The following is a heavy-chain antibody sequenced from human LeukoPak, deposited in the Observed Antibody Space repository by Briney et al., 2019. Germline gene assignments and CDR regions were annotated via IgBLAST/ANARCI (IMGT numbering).Heavy chain of an antibody. V-gene: IGHV3-11*01. CDR1: GFTFSDYY. Sequence: PGGSLRLSCAASGFTFSDYYMSWIRQAPGKGLEWVSYISSSGSTIYYADSVKGRFTISRDNAKNSLYLQMNSLRAEDTAVYYCAKSSGWLQLINGDAFDIWGQGTMVTVSS. D-gene: IGHD5-24*01. CDR3: AKSSGWLQLINGDAFDI. CDR2: ISSSGSTI. J-gene: IGHJ3*02.